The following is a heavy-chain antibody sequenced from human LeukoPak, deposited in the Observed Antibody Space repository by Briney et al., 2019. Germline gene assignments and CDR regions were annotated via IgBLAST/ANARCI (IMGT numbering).Heavy chain of an antibody. CDR2: FDPEDGET. Sequence: GASVKVSCKVSRYTLTELSMHWVRQAPGKGLEWMGGFDPEDGETIYAQKFQGRVTMTEDTSTDTAYMELSSLRSEDTAVYYCATLRGRDGYNIPIDYWGQGTLVTVSS. CDR3: ATLRGRDGYNIPIDY. CDR1: RYTLTELS. V-gene: IGHV1-24*01. D-gene: IGHD5-24*01. J-gene: IGHJ4*02.